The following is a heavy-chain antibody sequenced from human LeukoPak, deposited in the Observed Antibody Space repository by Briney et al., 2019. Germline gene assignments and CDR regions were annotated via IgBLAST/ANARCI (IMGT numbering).Heavy chain of an antibody. CDR3: ARDPIGGLYYYYMDV. CDR2: ISSSSSYI. V-gene: IGHV3-21*01. D-gene: IGHD4-23*01. CDR1: GFSFSSYS. J-gene: IGHJ6*03. Sequence: PGGSLRLSCAASGFSFSSYSMNWVRQAPGKGLEWVSCISSSSSYIYYADSVKGRFTISRDNAKNSLYLPMNSLRAEDTAVYFCARDPIGGLYYYYMDVWGKGITVTVSS.